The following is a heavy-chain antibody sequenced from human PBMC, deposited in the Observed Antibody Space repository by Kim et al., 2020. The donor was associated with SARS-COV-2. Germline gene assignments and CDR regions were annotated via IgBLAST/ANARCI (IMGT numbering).Heavy chain of an antibody. CDR3: ARRFDLMSEAAIVVVTAMDWFDP. CDR2: IYYSGST. J-gene: IGHJ5*02. Sequence: SETLSLTCTVSGGSISSSSYYWGWIRQPPGKGLEWIGSIYYSGSTYYNPSLKSRVTISVDTSKNQFSLKLSSVTAADTAVYYCARRFDLMSEAAIVVVTAMDWFDPWGQGTLVTVSS. D-gene: IGHD2-21*02. V-gene: IGHV4-39*01. CDR1: GGSISSSSYY.